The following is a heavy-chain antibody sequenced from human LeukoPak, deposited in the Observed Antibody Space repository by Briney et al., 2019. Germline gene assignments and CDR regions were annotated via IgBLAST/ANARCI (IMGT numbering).Heavy chain of an antibody. J-gene: IGHJ4*02. CDR1: GGSVSSSSYY. D-gene: IGHD4-23*01. V-gene: IGHV4-39*01. CDR2: IYYSGNT. Sequence: SETLSLTCTVSGGSVSSSSYYWGWIRQPPGEGLEWIGTIYYSGNTYYNPSLQSRVFISMDTSKNQFSLNLGSVTAPDTAVYYCARTMGTHRFDSWGQGTLVTVS. CDR3: ARTMGTHRFDS.